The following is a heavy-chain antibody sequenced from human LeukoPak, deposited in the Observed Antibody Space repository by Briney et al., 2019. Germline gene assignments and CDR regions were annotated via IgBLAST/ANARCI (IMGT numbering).Heavy chain of an antibody. Sequence: PGRSLRLSCAASGFTLTTYAMHWVRQAPGKGLEWVAVLSYDGNNKYYADSVKGRFTISRDNSKNTVDLQMNSLRAEDTAVYFCAKDKNTPATAQPQRGYFESWGQGTLVTVSS. CDR1: GFTLTTYA. V-gene: IGHV3-30-3*01. D-gene: IGHD2-21*02. CDR3: AKDKNTPATAQPQRGYFES. CDR2: LSYDGNNK. J-gene: IGHJ4*02.